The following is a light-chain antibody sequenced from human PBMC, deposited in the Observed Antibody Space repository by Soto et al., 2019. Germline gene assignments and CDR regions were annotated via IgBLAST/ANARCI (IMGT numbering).Light chain of an antibody. V-gene: IGKV1-39*01. CDR3: QQSYTAPLT. J-gene: IGKJ4*01. Sequence: IQMTHSPSSLSASVGDRVTITCRASQTISTYLNWYQQKPGKAPNLLIFAASTLQSGVPSRFSGSGSGTDFTLTIRSLQPEDFATYYCQQSYTAPLTFGGGTKVDIK. CDR1: QTISTY. CDR2: AAS.